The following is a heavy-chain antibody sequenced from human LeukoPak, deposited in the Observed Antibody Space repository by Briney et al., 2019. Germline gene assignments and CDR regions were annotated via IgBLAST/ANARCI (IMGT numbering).Heavy chain of an antibody. V-gene: IGHV1-3*01. CDR2: INAGNGNT. D-gene: IGHD5-18*01. J-gene: IGHJ4*02. Sequence: ASVKVSCKASGYTFTTYAMHWVRQAPGQRLEWMGWINAGNGNTKSSQKFQGRVTIIRDTSASTAYMEVSSLRSEDTSVYYCARASPGYSYDYFDYWGQGTLVTVSS. CDR1: GYTFTTYA. CDR3: ARASPGYSYDYFDY.